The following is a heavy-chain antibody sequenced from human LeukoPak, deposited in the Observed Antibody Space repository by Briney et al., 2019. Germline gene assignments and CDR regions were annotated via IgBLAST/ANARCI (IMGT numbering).Heavy chain of an antibody. V-gene: IGHV4-59*01. Sequence: SETLSLTCTVSGGSISGYYWSWIRQPPGEGLEWIGYIYDSGSTNYNPSLKSRVTISVDTSKNQFSLKLSSVTTADTAVYYCARGGSGYDSFYYYGMDVWGQGTTVTVSS. CDR1: GGSISGYY. J-gene: IGHJ6*02. CDR3: ARGGSGYDSFYYYGMDV. CDR2: IYDSGST. D-gene: IGHD5-12*01.